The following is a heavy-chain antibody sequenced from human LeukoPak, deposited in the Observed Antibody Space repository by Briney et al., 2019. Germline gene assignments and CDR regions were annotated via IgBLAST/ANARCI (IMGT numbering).Heavy chain of an antibody. V-gene: IGHV3-30*02. CDR3: VKDSLSSRLRYFES. J-gene: IGHJ4*02. Sequence: GGSLRLSCAASGFTFSRNDMDWVRQAPGNGLEWVTFIKFDGSDKYYADSVKGRFTISRDNSKNTLFLKMNSLRADDTAVYYCVKDSLSSRLRYFESWGQGTLVTVSS. CDR2: IKFDGSDK. CDR1: GFTFSRND. D-gene: IGHD2-15*01.